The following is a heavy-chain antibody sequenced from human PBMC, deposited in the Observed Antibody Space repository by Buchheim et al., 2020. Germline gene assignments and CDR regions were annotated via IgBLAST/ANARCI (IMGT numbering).Heavy chain of an antibody. Sequence: QLQLEESGPGLVKPSETVSLTCTVSGGSIRRINYYWGWIRQPPGKGLEWIGSIYYSGSTYYNPSLKSRVTISIDTSKNQFSLKLSSVTAADTAVYYCARGEETTVNQFDFWGQGTL. CDR1: GGSIRRINYY. D-gene: IGHD4-11*01. V-gene: IGHV4-39*07. CDR2: IYYSGST. J-gene: IGHJ4*02. CDR3: ARGEETTVNQFDF.